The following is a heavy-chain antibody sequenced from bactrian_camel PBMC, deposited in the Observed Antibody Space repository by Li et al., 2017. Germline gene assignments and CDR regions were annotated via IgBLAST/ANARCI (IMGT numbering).Heavy chain of an antibody. CDR2: LYSVDGST. CDR3: AAATQCDSSLRGVGS. V-gene: IGHV3S40*01. CDR1: GDTFSRSC. Sequence: VQLVESGGGSVQAGGSLRVSCAASGDTFSRSCMGWFRQAPGKEREGVATLYSVDGSTYYADPVMGRFTISRDNAQNTVSLQMSNLDPADTAIYYCAAATQCDSSLRGVGSWGQGTQVTVS. J-gene: IGHJ6*01.